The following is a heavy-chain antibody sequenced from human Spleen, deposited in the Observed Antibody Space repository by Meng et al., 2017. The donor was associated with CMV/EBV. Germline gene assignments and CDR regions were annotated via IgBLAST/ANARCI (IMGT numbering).Heavy chain of an antibody. CDR3: AKRPRGSGYDWDLDY. D-gene: IGHD5-12*01. V-gene: IGHV3-74*01. Sequence: GGSLRLSCAASGFTFSSYWMHWVRQAPGKGLVWVSRFNSDGSSTSYADSVKGRFTISRDNSKNTVYLQMNSLRTEDTAVYYCAKRPRGSGYDWDLDYWGQGTLVTVSS. CDR1: GFTFSSYW. J-gene: IGHJ4*02. CDR2: FNSDGSST.